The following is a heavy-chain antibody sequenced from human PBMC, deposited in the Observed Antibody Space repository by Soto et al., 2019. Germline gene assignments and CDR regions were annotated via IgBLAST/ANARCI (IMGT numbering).Heavy chain of an antibody. V-gene: IGHV4-30-4*01. Sequence: QVQLQESGPGLVKPSQTLSLTCTVSGGSISSGDYYWSWIRQPPGKGLERLGYIYYSWSTYFNPSLKSRVTISVDTSKNQLSLKLSSVTAADTAVYYCARDKGDYGGNFFDYWGQGTLVTVSS. CDR1: GGSISSGDYY. CDR2: IYYSWST. CDR3: ARDKGDYGGNFFDY. D-gene: IGHD4-17*01. J-gene: IGHJ4*02.